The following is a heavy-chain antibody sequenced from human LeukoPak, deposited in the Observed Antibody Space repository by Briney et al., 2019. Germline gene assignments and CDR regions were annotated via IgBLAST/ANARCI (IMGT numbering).Heavy chain of an antibody. CDR3: AKDGGWSPYYFDY. V-gene: IGHV3-30*18. Sequence: PGRSLRLSCAASGFTFSSYGMHWVRQAPGKGLEWVAVISYDGSNKYYADSVKGRFTISRDNSKNTLYLQMNSLRAEDTAVYYCAKDGGWSPYYFDYWGQGTLVTVSS. CDR2: ISYDGSNK. D-gene: IGHD6-19*01. J-gene: IGHJ4*02. CDR1: GFTFSSYG.